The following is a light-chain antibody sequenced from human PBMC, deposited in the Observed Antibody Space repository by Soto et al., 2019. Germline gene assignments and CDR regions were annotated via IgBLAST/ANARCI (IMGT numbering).Light chain of an antibody. J-gene: IGKJ1*01. V-gene: IGKV3-20*01. CDR2: DAS. Sequence: EIVLTQSPGTLSLSPGERATLSCRASQSVSSSSLAWYQQKPGQAPRLLIYDASSRATGTPDRFSGSGSGTDFTLTISRLEPEDFAVYFCQQSGTSPTFGQGTKVDIK. CDR1: QSVSSSS. CDR3: QQSGTSPT.